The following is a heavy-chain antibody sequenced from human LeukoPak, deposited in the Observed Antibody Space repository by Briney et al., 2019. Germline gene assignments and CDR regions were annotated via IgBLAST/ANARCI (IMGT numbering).Heavy chain of an antibody. Sequence: SETLSLTCTVSGGSISSGSYYWSWIRQPAGKGLEWIGRIYTSGSTNYNPSLKSRVTMSVDTSKNQFSLKLSSVTAADTAVYYCARDLENSSSWYIRYFDLWGRGTLVTVSS. CDR2: IYTSGST. CDR1: GGSISSGSYY. J-gene: IGHJ2*01. D-gene: IGHD6-13*01. V-gene: IGHV4-61*02. CDR3: ARDLENSSSWYIRYFDL.